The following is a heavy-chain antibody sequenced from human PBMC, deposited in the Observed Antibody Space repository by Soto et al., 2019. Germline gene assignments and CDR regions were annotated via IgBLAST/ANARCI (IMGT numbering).Heavy chain of an antibody. D-gene: IGHD6-6*01. CDR1: GGSISSGGYY. J-gene: IGHJ6*02. CDR2: IYSNGDA. Sequence: PSETLSLTCTVSGGSISSGGYYWSWIRQHPGKGLEWIGYIYSNGDAYYNPSLKSRVTIAVDTSKNQFSLNLTSVTAADTAVYYCARRGGSSSAYYYYAMDVWGQGTTVTVSS. CDR3: ARRGGSSSAYYYYAMDV. V-gene: IGHV4-31*03.